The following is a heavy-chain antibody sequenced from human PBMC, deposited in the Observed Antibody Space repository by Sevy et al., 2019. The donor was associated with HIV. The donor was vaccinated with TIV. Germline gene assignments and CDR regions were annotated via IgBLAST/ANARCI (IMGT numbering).Heavy chain of an antibody. Sequence: GGSLRLSCVASGFTFNSYSLNWVRQAPGKGLEWLAYISSDSDSIYYGESVKGRVTISRDNAKNSVHLQMSSLRDEDTAVYYCARDGYDLSTGYDYGMDVWGQGTTVTVSS. V-gene: IGHV3-48*02. CDR1: GFTFNSYS. CDR3: ARDGYDLSTGYDYGMDV. CDR2: ISSDSDSI. D-gene: IGHD3-9*01. J-gene: IGHJ6*02.